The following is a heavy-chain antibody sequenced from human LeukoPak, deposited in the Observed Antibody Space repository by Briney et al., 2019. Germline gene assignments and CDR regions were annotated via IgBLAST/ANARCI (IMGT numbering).Heavy chain of an antibody. D-gene: IGHD6-19*01. J-gene: IGHJ4*02. CDR2: ISGSGGST. V-gene: IGHV3-23*01. Sequence: GGSLRLSCAASGFTFSSYAMSSVRQAPGKGLEWVSAISGSGGSTYYADSVKGRFTISRDNSKNTLYLQMNSLGAEDTAVYYCAKAVAGTRDYWGQGTLVTVSS. CDR3: AKAVAGTRDY. CDR1: GFTFSSYA.